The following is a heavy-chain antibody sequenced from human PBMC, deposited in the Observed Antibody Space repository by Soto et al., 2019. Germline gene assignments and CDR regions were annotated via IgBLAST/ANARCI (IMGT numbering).Heavy chain of an antibody. D-gene: IGHD3-9*01. CDR1: GFTFSSYG. CDR2: IWYDGSNK. V-gene: IGHV3-33*01. J-gene: IGHJ6*02. Sequence: GGSLRLSCAASGFTFSSYGMHWVRQAPGKGLEWVAVIWYDGSNKYYADSVKCRFTISRDNSKNTLYLQMNSLRAEDTAVYYCARDLSYYDILTGLLLDYYYGMDVWGQGTTVTVSS. CDR3: ARDLSYYDILTGLLLDYYYGMDV.